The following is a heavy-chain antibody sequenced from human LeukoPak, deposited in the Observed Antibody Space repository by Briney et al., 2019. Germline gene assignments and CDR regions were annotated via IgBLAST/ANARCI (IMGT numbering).Heavy chain of an antibody. CDR1: GGSFSSGSYY. J-gene: IGHJ4*02. CDR2: IYYSGCT. D-gene: IGHD2-15*01. V-gene: IGHV4-61*01. CDR3: ARGTYTGYIVVPDY. Sequence: SETLSLTCTVSGGSFSSGSYYWSWIRQPPGKGLEWIGYIYYSGCTNYNPSLKSRVTISVDTSKNQFSLKLSSVTAADTAVYYCARGTYTGYIVVPDYWGQGTLVTVSS.